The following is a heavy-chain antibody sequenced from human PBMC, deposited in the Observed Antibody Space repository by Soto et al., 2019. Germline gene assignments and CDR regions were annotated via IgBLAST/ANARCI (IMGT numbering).Heavy chain of an antibody. CDR3: ARRYPYYYYMDV. CDR2: ISSSSSTI. Sequence: GGSLRLSCAASGFTFSSYSMNWVRQAPGKGLEWVSYISSSSSTIYYADSVKGRFTISRDNAKNSLYLQMNSLRAEDTAVYYCARRYPYYYYMDVWGKGTTVTVSS. D-gene: IGHD1-1*01. CDR1: GFTFSSYS. J-gene: IGHJ6*03. V-gene: IGHV3-48*01.